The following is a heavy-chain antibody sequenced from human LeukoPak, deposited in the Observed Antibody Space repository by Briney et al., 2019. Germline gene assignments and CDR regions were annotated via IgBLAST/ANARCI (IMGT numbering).Heavy chain of an antibody. CDR1: GYTFTSYG. J-gene: IGHJ5*02. Sequence: ASVKVSCKASGYTFTSYGISWVRQAPGQGLEWMGWISAYNGNTNYAQKLQGRVTMTTDTSTSTAYMELRSLRSDDTPVYYCASAPCGPRGRDYWLDHWGQGTLVTVSS. V-gene: IGHV1-18*01. CDR3: ASAPCGPRGRDYWLDH. CDR2: ISAYNGNT. D-gene: IGHD3-3*01.